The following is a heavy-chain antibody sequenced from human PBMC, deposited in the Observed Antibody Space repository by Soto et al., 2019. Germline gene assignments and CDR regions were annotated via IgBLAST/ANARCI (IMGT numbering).Heavy chain of an antibody. Sequence: PVGSLRLSCAASGFTFSSYAMSWVRQAPGKGLEWVSAISGSGGSTYYADSVKGRFTISRDNSKNTLYLQMNSLRAEDTAVYYCGLCSSTSCPVPYYFDYCGQGTLVTVSS. V-gene: IGHV3-23*01. CDR2: ISGSGGST. J-gene: IGHJ4*02. CDR3: GLCSSTSCPVPYYFDY. D-gene: IGHD2-2*01. CDR1: GFTFSSYA.